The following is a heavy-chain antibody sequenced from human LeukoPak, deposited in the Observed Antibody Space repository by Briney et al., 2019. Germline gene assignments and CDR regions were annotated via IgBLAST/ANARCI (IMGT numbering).Heavy chain of an antibody. CDR2: ISYDGSNK. V-gene: IGHV3-30*04. CDR1: GFTFSSYA. Sequence: GGSLRLSCAASGFTFSSYAMHWVRQAPGKGLEWVAVISYDGSNKYYADSVKGRFTISRDNSKNTLNLQMNSLRAEDTAVYYCARPLGGVIALDAFDIWGQGTMVTVSS. CDR3: ARPLGGVIALDAFDI. J-gene: IGHJ3*02. D-gene: IGHD3-16*02.